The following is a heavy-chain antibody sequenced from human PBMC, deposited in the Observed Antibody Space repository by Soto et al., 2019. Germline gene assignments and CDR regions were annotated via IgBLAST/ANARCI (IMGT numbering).Heavy chain of an antibody. CDR1: GFTFSSYT. CDR3: ARSRVADY. J-gene: IGHJ4*02. V-gene: IGHV3-23*01. Sequence: EVQLLESGGGLVQPGGSLRLSCAASGFTFSSYTMSWVRQAPGEGLEWVSAINSGGDSTSYADSVKGRFNISRDNSKNTVHLVMNILRAEDTAVYFCARSRVADYWGQGTLVTVSS. CDR2: INSGGDST.